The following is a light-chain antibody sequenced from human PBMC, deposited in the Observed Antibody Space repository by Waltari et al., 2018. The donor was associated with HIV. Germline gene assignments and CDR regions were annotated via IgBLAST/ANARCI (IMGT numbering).Light chain of an antibody. Sequence: QSVLTQPPSVSGAPGQRVTISCTGSSSNIGAGYDVPWYQPLPETAPKLLIYGNSNRPSGVPDRSSGSKCGTSASLAITGLQAEDEADYYCQSYDSSLSGSHVVFGGGTKLTVL. CDR1: SSNIGAGYD. J-gene: IGLJ2*01. V-gene: IGLV1-40*01. CDR3: QSYDSSLSGSHVV. CDR2: GNS.